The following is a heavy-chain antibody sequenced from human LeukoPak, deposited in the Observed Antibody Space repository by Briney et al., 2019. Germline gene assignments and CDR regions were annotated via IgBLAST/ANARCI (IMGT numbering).Heavy chain of an antibody. Sequence: SETLSLTCAVYGGSFSGYYWGWIRQPPGKGLEWIGELDHSGSATYNPSLKSRVTISLDTSKNQFSLKMNSVTAADTAVYYCASRIAAAGYYYYYYAMDVWGQGTTVTVSS. CDR1: GGSFSGYY. CDR3: ASRIAAAGYYYYYYAMDV. CDR2: LDHSGSA. J-gene: IGHJ6*02. V-gene: IGHV4-34*01. D-gene: IGHD6-13*01.